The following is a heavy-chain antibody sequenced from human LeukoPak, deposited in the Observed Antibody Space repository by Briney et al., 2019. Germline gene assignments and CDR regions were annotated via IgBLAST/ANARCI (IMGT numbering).Heavy chain of an antibody. D-gene: IGHD4-17*01. CDR3: ARRGDYGDSLSYYTMDV. J-gene: IGHJ6*02. Sequence: ASVKVSSKASVYTFTNYYIHWVRQAPGQGLEWMGIINPSGGGTSYAQKFQGRVTMTRDTSTSTVYMELSSLRSEDTAVYYCARRGDYGDSLSYYTMDVWGQGTTVTVSS. CDR1: VYTFTNYY. CDR2: INPSGGGT. V-gene: IGHV1-46*01.